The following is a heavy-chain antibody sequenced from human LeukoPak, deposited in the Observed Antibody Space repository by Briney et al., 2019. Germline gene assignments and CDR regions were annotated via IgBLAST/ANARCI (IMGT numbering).Heavy chain of an antibody. Sequence: SSETLSLTCTVSGVSIRTGNYFWSWIRQHPGQGLEWIGYISYSGRTYYNPSVKGRITISVDTSKNQLSLRLSSVTAADTAVYYCARDRDYGLDFWGQGTLVTVSS. J-gene: IGHJ4*02. CDR3: ARDRDYGLDF. V-gene: IGHV4-31*03. CDR1: GVSIRTGNYF. D-gene: IGHD4-17*01. CDR2: ISYSGRT.